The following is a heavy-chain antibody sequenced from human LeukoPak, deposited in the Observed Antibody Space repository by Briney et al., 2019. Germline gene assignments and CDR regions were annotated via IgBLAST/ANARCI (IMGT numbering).Heavy chain of an antibody. CDR1: GASISGYY. Sequence: SETLSLTCTVSGASISGYYWSWIRQPPGKGLEWIGYIYYSGSTNYNPSLKSRVTISVDTSKNQFSLKLSSVTAADTAVYYCAREYYYGSGSYAFDIWGQGTMVTVSS. CDR2: IYYSGST. V-gene: IGHV4-59*01. D-gene: IGHD3-10*01. J-gene: IGHJ3*02. CDR3: AREYYYGSGSYAFDI.